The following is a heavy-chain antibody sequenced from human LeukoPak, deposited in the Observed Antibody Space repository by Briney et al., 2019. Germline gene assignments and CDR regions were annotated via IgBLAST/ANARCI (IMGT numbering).Heavy chain of an antibody. Sequence: GGSLRLSCAASGFTFSSYGMHWVRQAPGKGLEWVAFIRYDGSNKYYADSVKGRFTISRDNAKNSLYLQMNSLRAEDTAVYYCAKDDYYDTSGYRDWGQGTLVTVSS. V-gene: IGHV3-30*02. CDR1: GFTFSSYG. D-gene: IGHD3-22*01. CDR2: IRYDGSNK. CDR3: AKDDYYDTSGYRD. J-gene: IGHJ4*02.